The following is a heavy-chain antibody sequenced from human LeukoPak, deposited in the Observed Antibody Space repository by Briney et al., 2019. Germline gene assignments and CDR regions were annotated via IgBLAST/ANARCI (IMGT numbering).Heavy chain of an antibody. CDR2: MNPNSGNT. Sequence: ASVKVSCKPSGYTFTSYDINWVRQAPGQGLEWMGWMNPNSGNTGYAQKFQGRVTMTRNTSISTAYMELSSLRSEDTAVYYCARGPLYYDFWSGYLDVWGKETTVTVSS. D-gene: IGHD3-3*01. CDR1: GYTFTSYD. CDR3: ARGPLYYDFWSGYLDV. V-gene: IGHV1-8*01. J-gene: IGHJ6*03.